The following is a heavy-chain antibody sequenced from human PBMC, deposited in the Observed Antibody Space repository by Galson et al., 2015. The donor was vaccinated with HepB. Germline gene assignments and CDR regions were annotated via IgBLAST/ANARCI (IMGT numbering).Heavy chain of an antibody. V-gene: IGHV3-30*14. D-gene: IGHD3-10*01. CDR2: ISYDENHE. J-gene: IGHJ6*03. Sequence: SLRLSCAASGFDFNRYALHWVRQAPGKGLEWVAFISYDENHESYADSVKGRFTISRDNSKNTLYLQMNSLRPEDTATYYCARVGAPYYKNYRDIAYYYFLYMDVWGKGTTVTVSS. CDR3: ARVGAPYYKNYRDIAYYYFLYMDV. CDR1: GFDFNRYA.